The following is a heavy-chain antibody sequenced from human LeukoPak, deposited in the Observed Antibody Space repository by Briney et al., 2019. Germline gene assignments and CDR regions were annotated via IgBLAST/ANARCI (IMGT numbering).Heavy chain of an antibody. J-gene: IGHJ4*02. Sequence: ASVKVSCKVSGTYTIIELSMHWVRQAPGKGLEWMGRFDPEDGETIYAQKFKGRVTMTEDTSTDTAYMDLSSLRSEDTAVYYFATLLGETHFFDYWGQGTLVTVSS. CDR2: FDPEDGET. CDR1: GTYTIIELS. V-gene: IGHV1-24*01. CDR3: ATLLGETHFFDY. D-gene: IGHD1-26*01.